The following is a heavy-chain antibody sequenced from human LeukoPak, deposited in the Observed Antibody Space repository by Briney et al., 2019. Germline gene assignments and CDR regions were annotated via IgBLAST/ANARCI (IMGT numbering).Heavy chain of an antibody. V-gene: IGHV3-33*08. Sequence: PGGSLRLSCAASGFTFSSYEMNWVRQAPGKGLEWVAVIWYDGSNKYYADSVKGRFTISRDNSKNTLYLQMNSLRAEDTAVYYCARDLYSYKNYYDSSGYSYWGQGTLVTVSS. CDR3: ARDLYSYKNYYDSSGYSY. J-gene: IGHJ4*02. CDR2: IWYDGSNK. CDR1: GFTFSSYE. D-gene: IGHD3-22*01.